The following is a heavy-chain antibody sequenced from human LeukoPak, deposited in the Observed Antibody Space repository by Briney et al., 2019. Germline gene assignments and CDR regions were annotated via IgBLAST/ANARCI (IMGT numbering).Heavy chain of an antibody. CDR2: INPNSGGT. D-gene: IGHD3-22*01. Sequence: GASVKVSCKASGYTFTGYYMHWVRQPPGQGLEWMGRINPNSGGTNYAQKFQGRVTMTRDTSISTACMELSRLRSDDTAVYYCARALVYYYDSSGYPLDYWGQGTLVTVSS. V-gene: IGHV1-2*06. J-gene: IGHJ4*02. CDR3: ARALVYYYDSSGYPLDY. CDR1: GYTFTGYY.